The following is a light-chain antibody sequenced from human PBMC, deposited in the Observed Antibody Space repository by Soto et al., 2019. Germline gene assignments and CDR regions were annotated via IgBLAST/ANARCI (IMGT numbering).Light chain of an antibody. CDR2: EVN. Sequence: QSVLTQPASVSGSPGQSITISCTETSSDVGVYNYVSWYQQHPGKAPKLMIYEVNNRPSGVSNRFSGSKSGNTASLTISGLQAEDDADYYCSSYTSSSSLVFGGGTQLTVL. CDR1: SSDVGVYNY. CDR3: SSYTSSSSLV. V-gene: IGLV2-14*01. J-gene: IGLJ3*02.